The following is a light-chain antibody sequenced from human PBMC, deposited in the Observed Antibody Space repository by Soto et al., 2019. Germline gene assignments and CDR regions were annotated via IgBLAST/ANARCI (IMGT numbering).Light chain of an antibody. CDR2: DAS. CDR3: QQYDSFSKT. CDR1: QSIRSW. V-gene: IGKV1-5*01. Sequence: VQITQSPSTLSASVGDRVTITCRASQSIRSWLAWYQQKPGKAPQLLIYDASNLESGVPSRFSGSGSGTEFTLTISSLQTDDFATYYCQQYDSFSKTFGRGTTV. J-gene: IGKJ1*01.